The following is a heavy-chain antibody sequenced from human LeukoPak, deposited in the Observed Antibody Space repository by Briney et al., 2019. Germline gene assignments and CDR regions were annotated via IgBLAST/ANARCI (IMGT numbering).Heavy chain of an antibody. Sequence: PSETLSLTCAVYGGSFSGYYWSWIRQPPGKGLEWIGEINHSGSTNYNPSLKSRVTISVDTSKNQFSLKLSSVTAADTAAYYCARGRLDYVWGSYRPFYFDYWGQGTLVTVSS. CDR3: ARGRLDYVWGSYRPFYFDY. D-gene: IGHD3-16*02. CDR2: INHSGST. CDR1: GGSFSGYY. V-gene: IGHV4-34*01. J-gene: IGHJ4*02.